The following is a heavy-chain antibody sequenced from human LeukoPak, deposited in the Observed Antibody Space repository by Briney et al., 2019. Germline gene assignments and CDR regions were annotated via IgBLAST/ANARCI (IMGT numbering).Heavy chain of an antibody. J-gene: IGHJ4*02. CDR3: AKAHSSGWTTRYFDC. CDR2: ISGSADNT. Sequence: GGSLRLSCTASGFTLSSYAMSWVRQAPGEGLEWVSTISGSADNTNYAEAVKGRFTISRDNSKNTLYLQMNSLRAEDTAIYYCAKAHSSGWTTRYFDCWGQGALVTVSS. D-gene: IGHD6-19*01. CDR1: GFTLSSYA. V-gene: IGHV3-23*01.